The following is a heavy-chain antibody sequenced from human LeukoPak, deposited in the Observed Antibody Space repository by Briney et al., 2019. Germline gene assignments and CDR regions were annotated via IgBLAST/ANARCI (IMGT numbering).Heavy chain of an antibody. CDR1: GFTFSSYA. V-gene: IGHV3-23*01. Sequence: GGSLRLSCAASGFTFSSYAMSWVRQAPGKGLEWVSAISGSGGSTYYADSVKGRFTISRDNSKNTLYLQMNSLRAEDTAVYYCAEWRAGDQSLDYWGQGTLVTVSS. J-gene: IGHJ4*02. CDR3: AEWRAGDQSLDY. CDR2: ISGSGGST. D-gene: IGHD7-27*01.